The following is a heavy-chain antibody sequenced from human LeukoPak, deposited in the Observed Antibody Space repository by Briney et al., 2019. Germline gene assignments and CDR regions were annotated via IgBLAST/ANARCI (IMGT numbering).Heavy chain of an antibody. CDR3: ARDGDSEWTGVSAFDI. V-gene: IGHV1-69*04. D-gene: IGHD7-27*01. CDR1: GGTFSSYT. J-gene: IGHJ3*02. Sequence: GASVKVSCKASGGTFSSYTISWVRQAPGQGLEWMGRIIPILGIANYAQKFQGRVTITADKSTSTAYMELSSLGSEDTAVYYCARDGDSEWTGVSAFDIWGQGTMVTVSS. CDR2: IIPILGIA.